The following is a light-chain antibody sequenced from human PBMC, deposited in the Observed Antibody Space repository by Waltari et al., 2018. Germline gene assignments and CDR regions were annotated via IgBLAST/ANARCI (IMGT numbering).Light chain of an antibody. J-gene: IGKJ1*01. CDR1: QSVLYSSNNKNY. CDR3: QQYYSTPRT. CDR2: WAT. V-gene: IGKV4-1*01. Sequence: DIVMTQSPDSLAVSLGERANINCKSSQSVLYSSNNKNYLAWYQQKPGQTPKLLIYWATTRESGVPDRYSCSGSGTDFTLTISSLQAEDVAVYYCQQYYSTPRTFGQGTKVEIK.